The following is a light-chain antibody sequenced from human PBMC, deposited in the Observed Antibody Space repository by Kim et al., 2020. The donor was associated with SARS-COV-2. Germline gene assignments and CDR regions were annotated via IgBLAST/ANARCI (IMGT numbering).Light chain of an antibody. CDR2: QDS. Sequence: SVSHGQTASITCSGDKLGDKYACWYQKKPGQSPVLVIYQDSKRPAGIPERFFGSNSGNTATLTISGTQAMDEADYYCQAWDSSTAVFGGGTQLTVL. CDR3: QAWDSSTAV. CDR1: KLGDKY. V-gene: IGLV3-1*01. J-gene: IGLJ2*01.